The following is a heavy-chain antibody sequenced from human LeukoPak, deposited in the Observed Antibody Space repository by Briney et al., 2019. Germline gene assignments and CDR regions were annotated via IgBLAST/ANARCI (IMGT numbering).Heavy chain of an antibody. Sequence: SETLSLTCTVSGGSISSGSYYWSWIRQPAGKGLEWIGRIYTSGSTNYNPSLKSRLTISLDASKNQFSLKLSSVTAADTAVYYCARSTWLLDKWGQGTLVTVSS. J-gene: IGHJ4*02. CDR3: ARSTWLLDK. CDR1: GGSISSGSYY. CDR2: IYTSGST. D-gene: IGHD3-22*01. V-gene: IGHV4-61*02.